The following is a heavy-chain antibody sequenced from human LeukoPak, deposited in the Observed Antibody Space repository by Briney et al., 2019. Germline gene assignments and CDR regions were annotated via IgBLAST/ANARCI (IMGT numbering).Heavy chain of an antibody. J-gene: IGHJ4*02. V-gene: IGHV4-30-4*08. Sequence: SETLSLTCTVSGGSISSGDYYWSWIRHPPGKGLDGIGYIYGSGSTYYNPSLKSRVTISVDTSNNQFSLKLSAETAADTALYYCATAAHINVVRGVDYDYWGQGTLVTVSS. D-gene: IGHD3-10*01. CDR2: IYGSGST. CDR3: ATAAHINVVRGVDYDY. CDR1: GGSISSGDYY.